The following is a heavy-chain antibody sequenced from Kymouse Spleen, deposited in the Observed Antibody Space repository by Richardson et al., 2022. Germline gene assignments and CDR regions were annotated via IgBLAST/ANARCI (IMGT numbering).Heavy chain of an antibody. Sequence: QVQLVESGGGVVQPGRSLRLSCAASGFTFSSYGMHWVRQAPGKGLEWVAVISYDGSNKYYADSVKGRFTISRDNSKNTLYLQMNSLRAEDTAVYYCAKGHVDTAMDFFDYWGQGTLVTVSS. CDR3: AKGHVDTAMDFFDY. V-gene: IGHV3-30*18. CDR2: ISYDGSNK. J-gene: IGHJ4*02. CDR1: GFTFSSYG. D-gene: IGHD5-18,IGHD5-18*01.